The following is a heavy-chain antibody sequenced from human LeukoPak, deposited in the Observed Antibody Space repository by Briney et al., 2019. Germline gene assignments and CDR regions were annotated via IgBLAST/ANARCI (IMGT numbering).Heavy chain of an antibody. CDR3: ARDPSGAAAGKGPFDY. J-gene: IGHJ4*02. D-gene: IGHD6-13*01. CDR2: IYTSGST. CDR1: GGSISSYY. V-gene: IGHV4-4*07. Sequence: SETLSLTCTVSGGSISSYYWSWIRQPAGKGLECIGRIYTSGSTNYNPSLKSRVTMSVDTSKNQFSLKLSSVTAADTAVYYSARDPSGAAAGKGPFDYWGQGTLVTVSS.